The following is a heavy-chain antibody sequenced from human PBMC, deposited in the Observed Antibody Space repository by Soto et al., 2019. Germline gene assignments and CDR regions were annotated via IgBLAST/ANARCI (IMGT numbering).Heavy chain of an antibody. CDR2: INPSGGST. CDR1: GYTFTSYY. Sequence: ASVKVSCKASGYTFTSYYMHWVRQAPGQGLEWMGIINPSGGSTSYAQKFQGRVTMTRDTSTSTVYMELSSLRSEDTAVYYCATEGTIFGVVTPPKDYYYGMDVWGQGTTVTVSS. V-gene: IGHV1-46*01. CDR3: ATEGTIFGVVTPPKDYYYGMDV. D-gene: IGHD3-3*01. J-gene: IGHJ6*02.